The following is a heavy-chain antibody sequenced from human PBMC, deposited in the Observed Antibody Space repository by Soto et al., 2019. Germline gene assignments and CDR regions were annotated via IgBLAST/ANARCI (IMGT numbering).Heavy chain of an antibody. CDR2: IYSGGDT. J-gene: IGHJ4*02. D-gene: IGHD4-17*01. CDR1: GFAVSANY. Sequence: EAHLVGSGGGLVQPGGSLRLSCAASGFAVSANYLSWVRQAPGKGLEWVSLIYSGGDTDYADSVRGRFTISRDNSKNTPYLQMNSLNAEDTAVYYCATRMTTAPYWGQGALVNVSS. CDR3: ATRMTTAPY. V-gene: IGHV3-66*01.